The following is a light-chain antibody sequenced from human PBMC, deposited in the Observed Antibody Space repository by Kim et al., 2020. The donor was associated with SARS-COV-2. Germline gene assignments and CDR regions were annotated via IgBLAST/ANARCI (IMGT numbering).Light chain of an antibody. CDR3: QQYNDHELT. J-gene: IGKJ4*01. Sequence: SASVGDRVPITCRASQNVNTWLAWYQQRPGKAPQVLISDASNLESGVPSRFSGRGSGTEFTLTISSLQPEDFAVYYCQQYNDHELTFGGGTKLEI. CDR2: DAS. V-gene: IGKV1-5*01. CDR1: QNVNTW.